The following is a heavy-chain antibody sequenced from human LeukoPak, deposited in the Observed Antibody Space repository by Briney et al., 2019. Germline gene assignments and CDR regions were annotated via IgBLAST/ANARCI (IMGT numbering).Heavy chain of an antibody. V-gene: IGHV4-34*01. CDR2: INHSGST. J-gene: IGHJ4*02. CDR3: ARDLRGSDY. CDR1: GGSFSGYY. D-gene: IGHD3-10*01. Sequence: PSETLSLTCAVYGGSFSGYYWSWIRQPPGKGLEWIGEINHSGSTNYNPSLKSRVTISVDTSKNQFSLKLSSVTAADTAVYYCARDLRGSDYWGQGTLVTVSS.